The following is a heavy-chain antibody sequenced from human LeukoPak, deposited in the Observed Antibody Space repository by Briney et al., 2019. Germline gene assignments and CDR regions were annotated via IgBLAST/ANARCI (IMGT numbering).Heavy chain of an antibody. Sequence: ASVKVSCKASGYTFTTYGISWVRQAPGQGLEWVGWIRAYNGNTNYAQKFQGRVTMTTDTSTSTAYMELRSLRSDDTAVYYCARGVGGIDYFAYWGQGTLVTVSS. CDR1: GYTFTTYG. V-gene: IGHV1-18*01. CDR3: ARGVGGIDYFAY. J-gene: IGHJ4*02. D-gene: IGHD4-23*01. CDR2: IRAYNGNT.